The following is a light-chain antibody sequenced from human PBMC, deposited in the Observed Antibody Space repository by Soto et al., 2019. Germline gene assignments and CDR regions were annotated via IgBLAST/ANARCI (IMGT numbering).Light chain of an antibody. Sequence: EIVMTQFPATLAVSPVERATLSCRASQSVSSNLAWYQQRPGQAPRLLIYGSSTRATGIPARFSGSGSGTEFTLTISSLQSEDFAVYYCKQYNDWWTCGQGNTVDIK. V-gene: IGKV3-15*01. CDR1: QSVSSN. J-gene: IGKJ1*01. CDR2: GSS. CDR3: KQYNDWWT.